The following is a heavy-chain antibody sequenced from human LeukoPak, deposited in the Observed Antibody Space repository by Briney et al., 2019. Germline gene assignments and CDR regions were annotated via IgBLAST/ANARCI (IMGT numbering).Heavy chain of an antibody. CDR1: GFTFSSYG. CDR2: ISGSGGST. Sequence: PGGSLRLSCAASGFTFSSYGMSWVPQAPGKGLEWVSAISGSGGSTYYADSVKGRFTISRDNSKNTLYLQMNTLRAEDTAVYYCAGPIAAAGKKWHYYYMDVWGKGTTVTISS. J-gene: IGHJ6*03. V-gene: IGHV3-23*01. D-gene: IGHD6-13*01. CDR3: AGPIAAAGKKWHYYYMDV.